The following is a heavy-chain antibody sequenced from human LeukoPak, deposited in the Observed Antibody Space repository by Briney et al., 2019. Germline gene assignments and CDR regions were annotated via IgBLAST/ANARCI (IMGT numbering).Heavy chain of an antibody. CDR1: GFTFSSYS. CDR3: AKDRSDFWSGYLPSYMDV. Sequence: GGSLRLSCAASGFTFSSYSMNWVRQAPGKGLEWVAFIRYDGSNKYYADSVKGRFTISRDNSKNTLYLQMNSLRTEDTAVYYCAKDRSDFWSGYLPSYMDVWGKGTTVTVSS. V-gene: IGHV3-30*02. J-gene: IGHJ6*03. D-gene: IGHD3-3*01. CDR2: IRYDGSNK.